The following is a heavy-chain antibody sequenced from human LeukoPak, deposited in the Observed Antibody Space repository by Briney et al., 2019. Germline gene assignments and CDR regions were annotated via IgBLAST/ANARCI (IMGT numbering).Heavy chain of an antibody. D-gene: IGHD2-15*01. CDR2: IYYSGST. J-gene: IGHJ4*02. Sequence: SETLSLTCTVSGGSISSYYRSWIRQPPGKGLEWIGYIYYSGSTNYNPSLKSRVTISVDTSKNQFSLKLSSVTAADTAVYYCAREYCSGGSCYFDYWGQGTLVTVSS. CDR1: GGSISSYY. V-gene: IGHV4-59*01. CDR3: AREYCSGGSCYFDY.